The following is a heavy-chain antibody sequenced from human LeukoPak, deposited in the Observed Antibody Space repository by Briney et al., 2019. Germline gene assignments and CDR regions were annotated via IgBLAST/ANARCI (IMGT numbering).Heavy chain of an antibody. V-gene: IGHV4-59*08. CDR1: GGSISDNS. J-gene: IGHJ6*02. Sequence: SETLSLTCSVSGGSISDNSLSWIRRPPGKGLEWIGHIHYTGSTDYNPSLKSRVTLSLDTPKNHSSLKVSSVTAADTAVYYCARLSKIAEDGAYSYHSLTIWSQGTTVTVSS. CDR2: IHYTGST. D-gene: IGHD6-13*01. CDR3: ARLSKIAEDGAYSYHSLTI.